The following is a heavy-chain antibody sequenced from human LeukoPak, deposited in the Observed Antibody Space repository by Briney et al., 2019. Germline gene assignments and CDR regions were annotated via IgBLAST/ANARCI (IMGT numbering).Heavy chain of an antibody. Sequence: PGGSLRLSCAASGFTFSSYEMNWVRQAPGKGLEWVSYISSSGSTIYHADSVKGRFTISRDNAKNSLYLQMNSLRAEDTAVYYCARGAGTYFDYWGQGTLVTVSS. D-gene: IGHD1-7*01. CDR2: ISSSGSTI. V-gene: IGHV3-48*03. CDR3: ARGAGTYFDY. J-gene: IGHJ4*02. CDR1: GFTFSSYE.